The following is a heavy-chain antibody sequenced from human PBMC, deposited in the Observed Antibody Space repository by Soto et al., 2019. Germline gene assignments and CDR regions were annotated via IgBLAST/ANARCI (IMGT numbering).Heavy chain of an antibody. CDR3: AREGSTGGFDY. Sequence: PSETLSLTCTVSGGSISSYYWSWIRQPPGKGLEWIGYIYYSGSTNYNPSLKSRVTISVDTSKNQFSLKLNSVTAADTAVYYCAREGSTGGFDYWGQGNMVTVSS. V-gene: IGHV4-59*01. CDR2: IYYSGST. CDR1: GGSISSYY. D-gene: IGHD2-8*02. J-gene: IGHJ4*02.